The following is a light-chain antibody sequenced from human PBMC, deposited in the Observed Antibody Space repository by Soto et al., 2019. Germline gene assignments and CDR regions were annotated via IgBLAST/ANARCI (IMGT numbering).Light chain of an antibody. CDR1: QDISTY. J-gene: IGKJ1*01. Sequence: DIQMTQSPSSLSASVGDRVTITCRASQDISTYLAWYQHKPGKVPKLLIYAASTLQSGVPSRFSGSGSGTDFTLIINSLQPEDVATYYCQRFNSVPWTFGQGTKVEVK. CDR2: AAS. V-gene: IGKV1-27*01. CDR3: QRFNSVPWT.